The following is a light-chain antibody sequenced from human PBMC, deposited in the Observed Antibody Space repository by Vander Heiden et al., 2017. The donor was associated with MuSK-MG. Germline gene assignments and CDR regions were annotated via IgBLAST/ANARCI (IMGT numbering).Light chain of an antibody. J-gene: IGKJ4*02. CDR3: QQFSSYPRT. CDR2: GAS. Sequence: AIQLTQSPSSLSASVGDRVTITCRASQGTSSALAWYQQKPGKAPRLLIYGASSMESGVPARFSGSGSGTDFTLTISSLEPEDFAAYYCQQFSSYPRTFGGGTKVEIK. CDR1: QGTSSA. V-gene: IGKV1-13*02.